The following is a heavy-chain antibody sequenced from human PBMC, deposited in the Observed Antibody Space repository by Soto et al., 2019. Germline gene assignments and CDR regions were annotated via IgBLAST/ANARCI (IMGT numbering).Heavy chain of an antibody. CDR2: IKQDGSEK. J-gene: IGHJ5*02. D-gene: IGHD3-3*01. Sequence: EVQLVESGGGLVQPGGSLRLSCAASGFTFSSYWMSWVRQAPGKGLEWVANIKQDGSEKYYVDSVKGRFTISRDNAKNSVELQMNRLRAWDKAVYYCERVAHNGDFWSVYSGEWFDPWGQGTLVTVSS. V-gene: IGHV3-7*01. CDR3: ERVAHNGDFWSVYSGEWFDP. CDR1: GFTFSSYW.